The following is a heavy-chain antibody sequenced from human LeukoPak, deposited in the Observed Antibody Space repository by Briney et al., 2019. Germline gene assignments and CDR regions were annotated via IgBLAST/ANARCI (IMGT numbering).Heavy chain of an antibody. D-gene: IGHD6-25*01. J-gene: IGHJ3*02. V-gene: IGHV3-21*01. CDR2: ISSCSSYI. CDR3: AREADEAFDI. Sequence: AGGSLRLSCAASAFTFSTHSMNWVRQAPGKGLEWVSSISSCSSYIYHADSVRGRFTISRDNAKNSLYLQMNGLRAEDTAVYYCAREADEAFDIWGQGTMVTVSS. CDR1: AFTFSTHS.